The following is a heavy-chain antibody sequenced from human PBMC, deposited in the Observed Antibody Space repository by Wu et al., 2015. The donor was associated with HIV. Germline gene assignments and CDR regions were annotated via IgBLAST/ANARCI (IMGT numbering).Heavy chain of an antibody. CDR1: GGTFSSYA. V-gene: IGHV1-69*01. J-gene: IGHJ5*02. CDR3: ARELEDPAIMVRAGFDP. D-gene: IGHD3-10*01. Sequence: QVQLVQSGAEVKKPGSSVKVSCKASGGTFSSYAISWVRQAPGQGLEWMGGIIPIFGTANYAQKFQGRVTITSDVYTSTVYMELSSLRSEDTAIYYCARELEDPAIMVRAGFDPWGQGTLVTVSS. CDR2: IIPIFGTA.